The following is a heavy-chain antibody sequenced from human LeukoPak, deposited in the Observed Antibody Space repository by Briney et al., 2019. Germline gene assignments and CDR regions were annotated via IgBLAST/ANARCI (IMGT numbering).Heavy chain of an antibody. J-gene: IGHJ4*02. D-gene: IGHD4-17*01. CDR3: ARAPMEGDYAFDY. CDR1: GGSISSYY. CDR2: IYTSGST. V-gene: IGHV4-4*08. Sequence: SETLSLTCTVSGGSISSYYWSWIRQPPGKGLEWIGRIYTSGSTNYNPSLKSRVTISVDTSKNQFSLKLSSVTAADTAVYYCARAPMEGDYAFDYWGQGTLVTVSS.